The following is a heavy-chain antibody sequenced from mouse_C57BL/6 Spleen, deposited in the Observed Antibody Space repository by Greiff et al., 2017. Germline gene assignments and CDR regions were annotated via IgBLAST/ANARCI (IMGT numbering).Heavy chain of an antibody. D-gene: IGHD1-1*01. CDR2: IYPGDGDT. V-gene: IGHV1-80*01. J-gene: IGHJ2*01. Sequence: VQLQQSGAELVKPGASVKISCKASGYAFRRYWMNWVKQRPGKGLEWIGQIYPGDGDTNYNGKFKGKATLTADKSASTAYMKLSSLTTEDSAVYCFARSHGSSYALDYWGQGTTLTVSS. CDR1: GYAFRRYW. CDR3: ARSHGSSYALDY.